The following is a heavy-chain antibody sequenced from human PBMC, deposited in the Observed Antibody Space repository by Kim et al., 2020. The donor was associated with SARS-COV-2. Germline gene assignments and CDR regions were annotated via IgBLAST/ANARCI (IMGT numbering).Heavy chain of an antibody. CDR3: ARDWGTTVTAITVYFDY. V-gene: IGHV4-39*07. D-gene: IGHD4-17*01. J-gene: IGHJ4*02. Sequence: LKRRVTISVDTSKNQFSLKLTSVTAADTAVYYCARDWGTTVTAITVYFDYWGQGTLVTVSS.